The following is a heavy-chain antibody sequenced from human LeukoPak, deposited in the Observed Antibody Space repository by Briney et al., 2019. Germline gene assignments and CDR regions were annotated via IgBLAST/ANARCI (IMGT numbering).Heavy chain of an antibody. CDR1: GFTFSSYG. J-gene: IGHJ4*02. Sequence: GGSLRLSCVASGFTFSSYGMHWVRQAPGKGLEWVAVISYDGSNKYYADSVKGRFTISRDNSKNTLYLQMNSLRAEDTAVYYCARDSLIQYGSGSYWGFDYWGQGILVTVSS. CDR3: ARDSLIQYGSGSYWGFDY. CDR2: ISYDGSNK. D-gene: IGHD3-10*01. V-gene: IGHV3-30*03.